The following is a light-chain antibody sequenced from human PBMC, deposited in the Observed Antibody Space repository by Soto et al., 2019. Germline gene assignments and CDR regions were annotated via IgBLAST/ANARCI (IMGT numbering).Light chain of an antibody. CDR1: QSLSITY. CDR2: GAS. Sequence: EMVVSMSPGTLSLTPGERATLSCRASQSLSITYLAWYQQKPGQAPRLLIYGASNRATGIPDRFSGSGSGTDFTLTISRLEPEDFAVYYCQQYGSSGTFGQGTKVDIK. CDR3: QQYGSSGT. V-gene: IGKV3-20*01. J-gene: IGKJ1*01.